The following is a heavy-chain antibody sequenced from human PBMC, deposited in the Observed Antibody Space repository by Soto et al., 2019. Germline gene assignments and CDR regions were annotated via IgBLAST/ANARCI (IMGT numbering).Heavy chain of an antibody. Sequence: SETLSLTCAFYGGSFSEYYWSWIRQPPGKGLEWIGEFSHSESTRYNPSLESRVSISVDTSKNQVSLKLYSITAADTAVYYCARGMDSAKAGYWGQGTLVTVSS. J-gene: IGHJ4*02. CDR2: FSHSEST. D-gene: IGHD5-18*01. CDR3: ARGMDSAKAGY. CDR1: GGSFSEYY. V-gene: IGHV4-34*01.